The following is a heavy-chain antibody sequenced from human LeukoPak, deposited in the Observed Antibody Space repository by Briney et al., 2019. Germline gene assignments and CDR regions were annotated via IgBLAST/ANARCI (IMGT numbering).Heavy chain of an antibody. CDR3: ARESETYSSGWYRDFDY. D-gene: IGHD6-19*01. V-gene: IGHV7-4-1*02. CDR2: INTNTGNP. Sequence: GASVKVSCKASGYTFTSYAMNWVRQAPGQGLEWMGWINTNTGNPTYAQGFTGRFVFSLDTSVSTAYLQISSLKAEDTAVYYCARESETYSSGWYRDFDYWGQGTLVTVSS. CDR1: GYTFTSYA. J-gene: IGHJ4*02.